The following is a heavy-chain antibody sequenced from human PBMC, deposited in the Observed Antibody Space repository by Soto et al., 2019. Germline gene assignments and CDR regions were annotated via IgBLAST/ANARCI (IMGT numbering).Heavy chain of an antibody. V-gene: IGHV3-53*05. D-gene: IGHD3-10*01. Sequence: GGSLRLSCEASGFTFSGKKYLTWVRQAPGKGPEWVSALYDTDGTFYADSVKGRFTISKDNSKNTSYLQMNSLRIDDTAVYYCATWLQREHGFDIWGLGTMVTVSS. CDR2: LYDTDGT. CDR1: GFTFSGKKY. J-gene: IGHJ3*02. CDR3: ATWLQREHGFDI.